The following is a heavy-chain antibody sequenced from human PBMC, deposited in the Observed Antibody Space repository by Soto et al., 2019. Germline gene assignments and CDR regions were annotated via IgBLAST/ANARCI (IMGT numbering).Heavy chain of an antibody. CDR2: ISGSGGGI. CDR3: AKNPSLIVVEWFDP. CDR1: GFTFSNYG. J-gene: IGHJ5*02. Sequence: GGSLRLSCTASGFTFSNYGMSWVRQAPGKGLEWVSSISGSGGGIYYADSVRGRFTISRDNSKNTLYLQMNDLRVEDTAVYYCAKNPSLIVVEWFDPWGQGTLVTVSS. V-gene: IGHV3-23*01. D-gene: IGHD2-15*01.